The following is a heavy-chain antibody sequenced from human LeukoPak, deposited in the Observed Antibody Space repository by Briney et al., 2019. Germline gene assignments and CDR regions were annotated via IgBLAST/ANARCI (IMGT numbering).Heavy chain of an antibody. Sequence: SETLSLTCAVYGGSFSGYYWSWIRQPPGKGLEWIGEINHSGSTNYNPSLKSRVTISVDTSKNRFSLKLSSATAADTAVYYCARGRSDYLRYYFDHWGQGTLVTVSS. J-gene: IGHJ4*02. CDR1: GGSFSGYY. CDR2: INHSGST. D-gene: IGHD3-22*01. CDR3: ARGRSDYLRYYFDH. V-gene: IGHV4-34*01.